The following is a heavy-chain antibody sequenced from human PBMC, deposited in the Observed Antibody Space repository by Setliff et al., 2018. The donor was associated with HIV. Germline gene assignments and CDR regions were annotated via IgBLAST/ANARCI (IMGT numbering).Heavy chain of an antibody. CDR3: ASRMSSGSYYDY. CDR2: ISSSGST. D-gene: IGHD1-26*01. CDR1: GGSISSYY. Sequence: SETLSLTCTVSGGSISSYYWSWIRQRPGKGLERIGHISSSGSTYYNPSLTSRVTISVDTSKNQISLKLSSVTAADTAVYYCASRMSSGSYYDYWGQGTLVTVSS. J-gene: IGHJ4*02. V-gene: IGHV4-59*08.